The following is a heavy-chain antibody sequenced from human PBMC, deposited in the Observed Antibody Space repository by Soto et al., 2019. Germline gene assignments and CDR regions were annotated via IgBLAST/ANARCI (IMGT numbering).Heavy chain of an antibody. CDR1: GFTFSSYA. Sequence: PGGSLRLSCAASGFTFSSYAMSWVRQAPGKGLEWVSAISGSGGSTYYADSVKGRFTISRDNSKNTPYLQMNSLRAEDTAVYYCARAAFGELFSYFDYWGQGTLVTVSS. J-gene: IGHJ4*02. V-gene: IGHV3-23*01. D-gene: IGHD3-10*01. CDR2: ISGSGGST. CDR3: ARAAFGELFSYFDY.